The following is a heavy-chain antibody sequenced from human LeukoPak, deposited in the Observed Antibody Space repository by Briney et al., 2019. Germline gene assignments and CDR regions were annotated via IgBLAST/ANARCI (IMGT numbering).Heavy chain of an antibody. J-gene: IGHJ6*03. CDR2: IYPGDSDT. Sequence: GESLQISCKGSGYSFTSYWIGWVRQMPGKGLEWMGIIYPGDSDTRYSPSFQGRVTISADKSSSTVYLQWSSLKASDTAMYYCARHPTVKGITMIRGVYSYYYMDVWGKGTTVTVSS. CDR3: ARHPTVKGITMIRGVYSYYYMDV. D-gene: IGHD3-10*01. CDR1: GYSFTSYW. V-gene: IGHV5-51*01.